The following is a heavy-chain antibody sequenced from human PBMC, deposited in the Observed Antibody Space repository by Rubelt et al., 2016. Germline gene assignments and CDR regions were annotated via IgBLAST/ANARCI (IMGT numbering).Heavy chain of an antibody. CDR3: AKSNYYDSSGYIDY. CDR2: IYSGGST. V-gene: IGHV3-66*01. J-gene: IGHJ4*02. CDR1: GFTVSSNY. D-gene: IGHD3-22*01. Sequence: EVQLVESGGGLVQPGGSLSLSCAASGFTVSSNYMNWVRQATGKGLEWISVIYSGGSTYYADSVKGRFTISRNNAKNTLYLQMNSLRAEDTALYYCAKSNYYDSSGYIDYWGQGTLVTVSS.